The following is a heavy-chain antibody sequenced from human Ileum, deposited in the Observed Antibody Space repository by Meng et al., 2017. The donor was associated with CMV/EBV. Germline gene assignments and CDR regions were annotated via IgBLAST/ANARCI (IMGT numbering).Heavy chain of an antibody. CDR3: ARFGSSTSCYTPNYGMDV. Sequence: FTVSSNYMSWVRQAPGKGLEWVSVIYSCGSTYYADSVKGRFTISRDNSKNTLYLQMNSLRAEDTAVYYCARFGSSTSCYTPNYGMDVWGQGTTVTVSS. CDR2: IYSCGST. V-gene: IGHV3-66*03. J-gene: IGHJ6*02. D-gene: IGHD2-2*02. CDR1: FTVSSNY.